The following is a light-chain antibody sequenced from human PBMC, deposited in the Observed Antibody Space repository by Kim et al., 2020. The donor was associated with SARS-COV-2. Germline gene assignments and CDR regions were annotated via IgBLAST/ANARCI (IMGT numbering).Light chain of an antibody. CDR3: SSYISSSTSVV. CDR2: EVS. V-gene: IGLV2-18*02. Sequence: QSALTQPPSVSGSPGQSVTISCTGTSSDIGYYNGVSWYQQPPGTAPKLMIYEVSNRPSGVPDRFSVSKSGNTASLTISGLQTEDEADYYCSSYISSSTSVVFGGGTQLTVL. CDR1: SSDIGYYNG. J-gene: IGLJ2*01.